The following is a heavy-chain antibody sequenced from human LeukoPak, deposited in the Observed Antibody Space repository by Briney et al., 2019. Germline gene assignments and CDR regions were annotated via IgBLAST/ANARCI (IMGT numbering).Heavy chain of an antibody. CDR1: GFTFSSYA. CDR3: AKSQGGTYYYSCMDV. D-gene: IGHD2-15*01. V-gene: IGHV3-23*01. CDR2: ISDSGST. J-gene: IGHJ6*02. Sequence: GGSLRLSCATSGFTFSSYAMSWVRQAPGKGLEWVSSISDSGSTSFADSVKGRFTISRDNSKKALFLQMNSLRIEDTAIYYCAKSQGGTYYYSCMDVWAKGPRSPSP.